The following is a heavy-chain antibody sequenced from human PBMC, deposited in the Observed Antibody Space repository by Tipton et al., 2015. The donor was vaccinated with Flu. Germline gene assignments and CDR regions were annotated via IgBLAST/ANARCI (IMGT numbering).Heavy chain of an antibody. Sequence: PGLVKPSETLSLTCAVSGSSISTGYYWGWIRQPPGKGLEWIASLYDSGSIYYNPSLKSRATLSVDTSKNQFSLKLSSVTATDTAVYYCARPRFASWDFELWGRGTLVTVSS. D-gene: IGHD2-21*01. CDR3: ARPRFASWDFEL. J-gene: IGHJ2*01. V-gene: IGHV4-38-2*01. CDR1: GSSISTGYY. CDR2: LYDSGSI.